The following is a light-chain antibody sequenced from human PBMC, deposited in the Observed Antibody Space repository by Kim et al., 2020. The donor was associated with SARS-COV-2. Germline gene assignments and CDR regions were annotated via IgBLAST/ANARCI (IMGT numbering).Light chain of an antibody. CDR2: EVN. V-gene: IGLV2-8*01. CDR1: SRDVSGYNY. J-gene: IGLJ2*01. Sequence: GKSVTTSCTGTSRDVSGYNYVSWYQDHPGEAPKLMIYEVNKRPSGVPDRFSGSKSGNTASLTVSGLQAEDEADYYCNSYADTNNLIFGGGTQLTVL. CDR3: NSYADTNNLI.